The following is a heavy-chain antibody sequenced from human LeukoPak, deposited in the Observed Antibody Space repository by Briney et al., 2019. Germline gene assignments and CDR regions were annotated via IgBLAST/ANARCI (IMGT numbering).Heavy chain of an antibody. CDR3: ARQFHDTSGLNY. J-gene: IGHJ4*02. D-gene: IGHD3-22*01. CDR1: GFIFSNYH. V-gene: IGHV3-30*03. CDR2: ISYDGSNK. Sequence: GRSLRLSCAASGFIFSNYHMHWVRQAPGKGREWVAVISYDGSNKYYADSVKGRFTISRDNSKNTLYAQMNSLRGEDTAVYYCARQFHDTSGLNYWGQGTLVTISS.